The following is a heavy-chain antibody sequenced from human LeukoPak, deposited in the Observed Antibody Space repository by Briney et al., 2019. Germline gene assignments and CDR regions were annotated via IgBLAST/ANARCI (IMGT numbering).Heavy chain of an antibody. CDR2: INTNSGGT. D-gene: IGHD4-17*01. Sequence: ASVKVSCKASGYTFAGYYIHWVRQAPGQGLEWMGWINTNSGGTNCAQKFQGRVTMTRDTSISTAYMELSRLRSDDTAVYYCARDRVPTVTMFLVYWGQGTLVTVSS. V-gene: IGHV1-2*02. CDR3: ARDRVPTVTMFLVY. CDR1: GYTFAGYY. J-gene: IGHJ4*02.